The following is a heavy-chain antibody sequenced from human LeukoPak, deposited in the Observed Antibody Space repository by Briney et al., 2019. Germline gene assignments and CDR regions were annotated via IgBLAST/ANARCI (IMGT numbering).Heavy chain of an antibody. CDR1: GFTFSSYS. Sequence: GGSLRLSCAASGFTFSSYSMNWVRQAPGKGLEWVSSISSSSSYIYYADSVKGRFTISRDNAKNSLYLQMNSLRAEDTAVYYCARDRRTTVTTYFDYWGQGTLVTVSS. CDR2: ISSSSSYI. D-gene: IGHD4-11*01. J-gene: IGHJ4*02. V-gene: IGHV3-21*01. CDR3: ARDRRTTVTTYFDY.